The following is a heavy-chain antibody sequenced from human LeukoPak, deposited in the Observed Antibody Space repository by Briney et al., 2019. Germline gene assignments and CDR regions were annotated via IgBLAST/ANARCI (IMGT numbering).Heavy chain of an antibody. CDR2: IYYSGST. J-gene: IGHJ4*02. D-gene: IGHD5-18*01. CDR1: GGSISSYY. CDR3: ARTLYSYGVLDY. V-gene: IGHV4-59*01. Sequence: SETLSLTCTVPGGSISSYYWSWIRQPPGKGLEWIGYIYYSGSTNYNPSLKSRVTISVDTSKNQFSLKLSSVTAADTAVYYCARTLYSYGVLDYWGQGTLVTVSS.